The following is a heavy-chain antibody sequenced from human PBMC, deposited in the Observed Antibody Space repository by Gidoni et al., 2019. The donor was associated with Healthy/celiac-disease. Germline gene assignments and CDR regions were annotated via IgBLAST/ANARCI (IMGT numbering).Heavy chain of an antibody. CDR3: ARGMGYCSGGSCYSPLYYYGMDV. CDR2: ISYDGSNK. D-gene: IGHD2-15*01. V-gene: IGHV3-30*04. J-gene: IGHJ6*02. Sequence: QVQLVESGGGVVQPGRSLRLSCAASGFTFSSYAMHWVRQAAGKGLEWVAVISYDGSNKYYADSVKGRFTISRDNSKNTLYLQMNSLRAEDTAVYYCARGMGYCSGGSCYSPLYYYGMDVWGQGTTVTVSS. CDR1: GFTFSSYA.